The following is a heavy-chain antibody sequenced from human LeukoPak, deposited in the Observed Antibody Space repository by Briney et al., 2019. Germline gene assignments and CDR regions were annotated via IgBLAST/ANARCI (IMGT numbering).Heavy chain of an antibody. V-gene: IGHV1-69*13. J-gene: IGHJ6*04. CDR2: IIPIFGTA. D-gene: IGHD2-2*01. Sequence: SVKVSCKASGGTFSSYAISWVRQAPGQGLEWMGGIIPIFGTANYAQKFQGRVTITADESTSTAYMELSSLRSEDTAVYYCERNAVPDRPFSGMDVWGKGTTVTVSS. CDR3: ERNAVPDRPFSGMDV. CDR1: GGTFSSYA.